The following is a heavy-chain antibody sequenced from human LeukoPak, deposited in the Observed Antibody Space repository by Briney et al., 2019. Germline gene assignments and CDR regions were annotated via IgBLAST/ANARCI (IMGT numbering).Heavy chain of an antibody. J-gene: IGHJ5*02. CDR1: GFTFGSYA. Sequence: GGSLTLPCAASGFTFGSYALNWVRQAQGQGLEWVSSITSSSSHIYYADSVKGRFTISRDNAKNSLYLQMNSLRAEDTAVYYCARDFWSGYYTGNCFDPWGQGTLVTVSS. CDR2: ITSSSSHI. D-gene: IGHD3-3*01. CDR3: ARDFWSGYYTGNCFDP. V-gene: IGHV3-21*01.